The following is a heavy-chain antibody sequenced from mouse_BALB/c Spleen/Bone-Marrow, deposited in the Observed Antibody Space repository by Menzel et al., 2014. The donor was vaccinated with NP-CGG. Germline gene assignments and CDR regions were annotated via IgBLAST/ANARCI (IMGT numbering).Heavy chain of an antibody. CDR3: ARDVGYGNYFVY. CDR2: SRNKAKYYTT. CDR1: GFTFSDFY. D-gene: IGHD2-10*02. J-gene: IGHJ3*01. V-gene: IGHV7-1*02. Sequence: EVHLVESGGGSVQPGDSLRLSCATSGFTFSDFYMEWVRQPPGKRLEWIAASRNKAKYYTTEYSASVKGRFIVSGDTSKSVLYLQMNALRAEDTAIYYCARDVGYGNYFVYWGQGTLVTVSA.